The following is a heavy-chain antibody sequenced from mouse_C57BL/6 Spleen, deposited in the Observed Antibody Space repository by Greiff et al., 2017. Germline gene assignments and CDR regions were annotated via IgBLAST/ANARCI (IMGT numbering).Heavy chain of an antibody. Sequence: VQLQQSGAELARPGASVKMSCKASGYTFTSYTMHWVKQRPGQGLEWIGYINPSSGYTKYNQKFKDKATLTADKSSSTAYMQLSSLTSEDSAVYYCARNGNYYWYFDVWGTGTTVTVSS. CDR1: GYTFTSYT. D-gene: IGHD1-3*01. V-gene: IGHV1-4*01. CDR2: INPSSGYT. J-gene: IGHJ1*03. CDR3: ARNGNYYWYFDV.